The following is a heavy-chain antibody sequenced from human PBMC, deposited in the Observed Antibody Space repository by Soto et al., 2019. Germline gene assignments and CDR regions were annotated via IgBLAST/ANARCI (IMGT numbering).Heavy chain of an antibody. D-gene: IGHD1-7*01. CDR1: GFSFDTYA. J-gene: IGHJ5*02. V-gene: IGHV3-30-3*01. CDR2: ISYDGSTT. CDR3: ARNGETWKYGWLDP. Sequence: QVQLVESGGGVVQPGRSLRLSCAASGFSFDTYAMHWIRQAPGKGLEWVTLISYDGSTTYYADSMKGRFTISRDNSKNTVHLQMSSLRADDTAVYYCARNGETWKYGWLDPWGQGTLVTVSS.